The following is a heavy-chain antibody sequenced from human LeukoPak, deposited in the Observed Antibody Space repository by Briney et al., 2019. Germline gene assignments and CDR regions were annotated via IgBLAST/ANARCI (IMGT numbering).Heavy chain of an antibody. D-gene: IGHD3-16*01. CDR1: GASISSYY. Sequence: SETLSLTCTVSGASISSYYWSWIRQPPGKGLEWIGYISYSGSTNYNPSLKSRVTISADTSKNQVSLTLSSVTAADTAVYYCARRGTVWGAFDIWGQGTMVTVSS. CDR2: ISYSGST. V-gene: IGHV4-59*08. CDR3: ARRGTVWGAFDI. J-gene: IGHJ3*02.